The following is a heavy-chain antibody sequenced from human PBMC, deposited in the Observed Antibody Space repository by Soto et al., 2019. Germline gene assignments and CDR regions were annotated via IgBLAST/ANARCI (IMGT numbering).Heavy chain of an antibody. V-gene: IGHV3-53*01. J-gene: IGHJ2*01. CDR1: GFTVSSNY. CDR2: IYSGGNT. Sequence: GGSLRLSCAASGFTVSSNYMSWVRQAPGKGLEWVSLIYSGGNTNYADSVKGRFTISRDNSKNTLYLQMNSLRAEDTAVYYCARAEVAVAGPNWYFDLWGRGTLVTVSS. CDR3: ARAEVAVAGPNWYFDL. D-gene: IGHD6-19*01.